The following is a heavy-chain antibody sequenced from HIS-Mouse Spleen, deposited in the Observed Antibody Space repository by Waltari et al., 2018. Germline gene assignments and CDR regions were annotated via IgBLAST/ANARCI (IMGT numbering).Heavy chain of an antibody. CDR1: GGSISSYH. Sequence: QVQLQESGPGLVKPSATLYLTCTVSGGSISSYHWSWIRQPPGKGLEWIVYIYSRGSTNYNPSLKSLFTISVDTSKTRFSLKLGSVTAANTAVYYCARPNNFDAFDIWGRGTMVTVSS. V-gene: IGHV4-59*08. J-gene: IGHJ3*02. CDR3: ARPNNFDAFDI. D-gene: IGHD1-20*01. CDR2: IYSRGST.